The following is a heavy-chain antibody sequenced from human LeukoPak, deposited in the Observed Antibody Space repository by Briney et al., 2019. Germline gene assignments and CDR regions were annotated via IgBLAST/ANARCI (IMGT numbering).Heavy chain of an antibody. Sequence: ASVKVSCKASGYTFTSYYMHWVRQAPGQGLEWMGIINPSGGSTSYAQKFQGRVTMTRDMSTSTVYMELSSLRSEDTAVYYCARAYYYDSSGSAPGSWGQGTLVTVSS. D-gene: IGHD3-22*01. CDR3: ARAYYYDSSGSAPGS. J-gene: IGHJ4*02. CDR2: INPSGGST. V-gene: IGHV1-46*01. CDR1: GYTFTSYY.